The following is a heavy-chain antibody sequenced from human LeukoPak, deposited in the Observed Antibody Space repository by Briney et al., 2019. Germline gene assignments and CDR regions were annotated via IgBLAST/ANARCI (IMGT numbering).Heavy chain of an antibody. CDR3: ARGPYCRSMSCPYWFDP. CDR2: MNPDSGNT. CDR1: GYTFTSYD. D-gene: IGHD2-2*01. J-gene: IGHJ5*02. V-gene: IGHV1-8*01. Sequence: ASVKVSCKASGYTFTSYDINWVRQATGQGLEWMGWMNPDSGNTGYAQKFQGRVTMTRNTPISTAYMELSSLRSEDTAVYYCARGPYCRSMSCPYWFDPWGQGTLVTVSS.